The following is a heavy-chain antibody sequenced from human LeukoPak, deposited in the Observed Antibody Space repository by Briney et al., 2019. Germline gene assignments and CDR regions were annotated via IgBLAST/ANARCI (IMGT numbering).Heavy chain of an antibody. CDR1: GGSISSYY. Sequence: SETLSLTCTVSGGSISSYYWSWIRQPPGKGLEWIGYIYYSGSTNYNPSLKSRVTISVDTSKNQFSLKLSSVTAADTAVYYCARLNYGDYFMDYYYGMDVRGQGTTVTVSS. CDR3: ARLNYGDYFMDYYYGMDV. J-gene: IGHJ6*02. D-gene: IGHD4-17*01. CDR2: IYYSGST. V-gene: IGHV4-59*01.